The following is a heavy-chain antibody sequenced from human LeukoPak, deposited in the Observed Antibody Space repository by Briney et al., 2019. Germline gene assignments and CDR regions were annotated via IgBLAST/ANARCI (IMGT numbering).Heavy chain of an antibody. CDR2: ISSSGSTI. J-gene: IGHJ4*02. CDR1: GFTFSDYY. CDR3: ARDYSTGTTDY. D-gene: IGHD1-1*01. Sequence: GGSLRLSCAASGFTFSDYYMSWIRQAPGKGLEWVSYISSSGSTIYYADSVKGRFTISRDNSKNTLYLQMNSLRAEDTAVYYCARDYSTGTTDYWGQGTLVTVSS. V-gene: IGHV3-11*04.